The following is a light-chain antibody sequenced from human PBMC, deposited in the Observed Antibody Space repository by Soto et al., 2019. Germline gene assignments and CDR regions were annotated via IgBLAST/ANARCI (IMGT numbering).Light chain of an antibody. CDR2: DAS. CDR1: QSVSSY. J-gene: IGKJ4*01. Sequence: DIVLTQSPATLSLSPGERATLSCRASQSVSSYLGWYQQKPGQAPRLLIYDASSRATGIPARFSGSGSGTDFTLTISSLEPEDFAVYFCQQRSNWPLTFGGGTKVEIK. CDR3: QQRSNWPLT. V-gene: IGKV3-11*01.